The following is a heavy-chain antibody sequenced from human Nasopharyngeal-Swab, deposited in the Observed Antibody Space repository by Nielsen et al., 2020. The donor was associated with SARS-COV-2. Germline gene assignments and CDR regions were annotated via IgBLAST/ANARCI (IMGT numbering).Heavy chain of an antibody. CDR3: GRTAH. CDR2: ISYDGSNN. Sequence: GGSLRLSCPASGFTFSSYAMHWVRHAPGKGLEWVAVISYDGSNNYYADSVKGLFTIARDNSKTTLYLQMNSLKTEDTAVYYCGRTAHWGQGTLVTVSS. J-gene: IGHJ4*02. V-gene: IGHV3-30*04. CDR1: GFTFSSYA.